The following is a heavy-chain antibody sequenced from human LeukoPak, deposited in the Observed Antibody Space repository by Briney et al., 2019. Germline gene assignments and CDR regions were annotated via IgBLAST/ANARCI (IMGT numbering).Heavy chain of an antibody. Sequence: ASVKVSCKASGYTFTGYYVHCVRQAPGQGLEWMGWINPNSGGTNYAQKFQGRVTMTRDTSISTAYMELSRLRSDDTAVYYCARDLSRRRPDGLYFHYWGQGTLVTVSS. J-gene: IGHJ4*02. CDR2: INPNSGGT. D-gene: IGHD5-24*01. CDR1: GYTFTGYY. CDR3: ARDLSRRRPDGLYFHY. V-gene: IGHV1-2*02.